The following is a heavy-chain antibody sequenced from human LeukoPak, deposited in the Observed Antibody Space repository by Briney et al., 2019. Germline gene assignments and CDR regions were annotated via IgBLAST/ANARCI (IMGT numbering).Heavy chain of an antibody. Sequence: PGGSLRLSCVVSGLTFSDAWVSWVRQAPGKGLEWVSVISGSGGSTYYADSVKGRFTISRDNSKNTLYLQMNSLRAEDTAVYYCAKEIYGDSTGGRFQHWGQGTLVTVSS. D-gene: IGHD4-17*01. CDR3: AKEIYGDSTGGRFQH. CDR1: GLTFSDAW. V-gene: IGHV3-23*01. J-gene: IGHJ1*01. CDR2: ISGSGGST.